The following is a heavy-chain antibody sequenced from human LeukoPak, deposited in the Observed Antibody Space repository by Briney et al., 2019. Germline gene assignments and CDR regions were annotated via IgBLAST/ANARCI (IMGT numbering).Heavy chain of an antibody. CDR3: ARRGYYYDSGDEFDY. D-gene: IGHD3-22*01. V-gene: IGHV1-18*01. Sequence: GASVKVSCKASGYTFTSYGISWMRQAPGQGLEWMGWISAYNGNTNYAQKLQGRVTMTTDTSTSTAYMELRSLRSDDTAVYYCARRGYYYDSGDEFDYWGQGTLVTVSS. J-gene: IGHJ4*02. CDR2: ISAYNGNT. CDR1: GYTFTSYG.